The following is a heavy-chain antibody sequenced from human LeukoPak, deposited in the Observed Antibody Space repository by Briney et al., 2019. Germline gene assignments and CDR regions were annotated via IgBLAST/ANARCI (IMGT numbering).Heavy chain of an antibody. V-gene: IGHV3-23*01. J-gene: IGHJ6*02. Sequence: PGGSLRLSCAASGFTFSSYAMSWVRQAPGKGLEWVSSISNSGGRTFYTDSVKGRFTISRDNSKITLYLQMNSLRAGDTAVYYCAKGNKGVLSYGMDVWGQGTTVTVSS. CDR3: AKGNKGVLSYGMDV. CDR2: ISNSGGRT. D-gene: IGHD3-10*01. CDR1: GFTFSSYA.